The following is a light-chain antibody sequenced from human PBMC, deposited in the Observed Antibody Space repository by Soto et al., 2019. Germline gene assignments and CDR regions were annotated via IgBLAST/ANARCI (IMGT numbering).Light chain of an antibody. Sequence: DIQMTQSPSTLSASVGDRVTITCRASQSISSWLAWYQQKPGKAPKLLIYDASSLESGVPSRFSGSGSGTEFTLTISSLQPDDFGFYYCQQYNNWPLGTFGQGTRVEI. CDR2: DAS. J-gene: IGKJ1*01. V-gene: IGKV1-5*01. CDR1: QSISSW. CDR3: QQYNNWPLGT.